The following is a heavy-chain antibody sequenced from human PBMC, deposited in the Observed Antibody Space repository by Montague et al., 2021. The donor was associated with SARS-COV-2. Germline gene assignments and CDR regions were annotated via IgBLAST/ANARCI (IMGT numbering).Heavy chain of an antibody. CDR1: HGSISSSSYY. V-gene: IGHV4-39*01. CDR3: ARQGPFTMIVEDAFDY. CDR2: IYYSGCT. J-gene: IGHJ4*02. Sequence: SETLSLTCTVSHGSISSSSYYWGWIRQPPGKGLEWIGSIYYSGCTFYNPSLKSRVTISVDTSKNQFSLNLTSVTATDTAVYYCARQGPFTMIVEDAFDYWGQGTLVTVSS. D-gene: IGHD3-22*01.